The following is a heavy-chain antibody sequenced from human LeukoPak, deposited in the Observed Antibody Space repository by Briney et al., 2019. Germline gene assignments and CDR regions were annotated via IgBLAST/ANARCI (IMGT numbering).Heavy chain of an antibody. Sequence: SETLSLTCTVSGGSISSYYWSWIRQPPGKGLEWIGYIYTSGSTNYNPSLKSRVTISVDTSKNQLSLKLSSVTAADTAVYYCARQHRERVGAPNWFDPWGQGTPVTVSS. CDR3: ARQHRERVGAPNWFDP. CDR1: GGSISSYY. V-gene: IGHV4-4*08. J-gene: IGHJ5*02. CDR2: IYTSGST. D-gene: IGHD1-26*01.